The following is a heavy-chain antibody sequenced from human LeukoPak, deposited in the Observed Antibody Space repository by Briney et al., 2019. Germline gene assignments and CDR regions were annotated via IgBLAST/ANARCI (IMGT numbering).Heavy chain of an antibody. D-gene: IGHD3-10*01. Sequence: GASVKVSCKASGYTFTSYAMHWVRQAPGQRLEWMGWINAGNGNTKYSQKFQGRVTITRDTSASTAYMELSSLRSEDTAVYYCARDRAPITMVRGVINWFDPWGQGTLVTVPS. CDR2: INAGNGNT. CDR3: ARDRAPITMVRGVINWFDP. CDR1: GYTFTSYA. J-gene: IGHJ5*02. V-gene: IGHV1-3*01.